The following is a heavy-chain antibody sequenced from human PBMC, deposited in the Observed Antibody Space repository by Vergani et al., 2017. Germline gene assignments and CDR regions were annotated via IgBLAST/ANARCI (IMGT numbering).Heavy chain of an antibody. Sequence: EVQLLESGGGLVQPGGYLRLSCAASGFTFSSYAMSWVRQAPGKGLEWVSAISGSGGSTYYADSVKGRFTISRDNSKNTLYLQMNSLRAEDTAVYYCASSSGYYFGYFDYWGQGTLVTVSS. CDR2: ISGSGGST. J-gene: IGHJ4*02. D-gene: IGHD3-22*01. CDR1: GFTFSSYA. V-gene: IGHV3-23*01. CDR3: ASSSGYYFGYFDY.